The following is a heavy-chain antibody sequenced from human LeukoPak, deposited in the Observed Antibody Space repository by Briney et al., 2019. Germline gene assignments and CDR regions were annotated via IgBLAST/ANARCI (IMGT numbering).Heavy chain of an antibody. J-gene: IGHJ4*02. CDR1: GFTFSSYW. Sequence: GGSLRLSCAASGFTFSSYWMHWVRQAPGKGLVWVSRINSDGSSTSYADSVKGRFTISRDNAKNTLYLQMNSLRAEDTAVYYCARGDIVVVPAANDYWGQGTLVTVSS. CDR2: INSDGSST. V-gene: IGHV3-74*01. CDR3: ARGDIVVVPAANDY. D-gene: IGHD2-2*01.